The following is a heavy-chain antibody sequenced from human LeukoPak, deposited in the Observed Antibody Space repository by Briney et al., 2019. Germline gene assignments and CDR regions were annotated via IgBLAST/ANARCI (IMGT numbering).Heavy chain of an antibody. Sequence: SETLSLTCTVSGGSISSCFWSWIRQPPGKGLEWIGYIYYSGSTNYNPSLKSRVTISVDTSKNQFSLKLSSVTAADTAVYYCASARLGSGLEGAFDIWGQGTMVTVSS. J-gene: IGHJ3*02. CDR3: ASARLGSGLEGAFDI. CDR1: GGSISSCF. V-gene: IGHV4-59*01. D-gene: IGHD6-25*01. CDR2: IYYSGST.